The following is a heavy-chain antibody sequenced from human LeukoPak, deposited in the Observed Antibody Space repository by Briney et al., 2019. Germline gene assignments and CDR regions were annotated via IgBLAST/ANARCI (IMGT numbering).Heavy chain of an antibody. V-gene: IGHV1-46*01. CDR3: ARYYGGNTRGFDP. CDR1: GYTFTSYY. CDR2: INPSGGST. Sequence: GASVKVSCKASGYTFTSYYMHWVRQAPGQGLEWMGVINPSGGSTSYAQKFQGRVTMTRDTSTSTVYMELSSLRSEDTAVYYCARYYGGNTRGFDPWGQGTLVTVSS. J-gene: IGHJ5*02. D-gene: IGHD4-23*01.